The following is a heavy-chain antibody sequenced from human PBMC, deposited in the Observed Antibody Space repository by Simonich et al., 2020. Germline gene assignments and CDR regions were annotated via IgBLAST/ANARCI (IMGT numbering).Heavy chain of an antibody. D-gene: IGHD2-15*01. V-gene: IGHV1-2*06. CDR2: DKPNRGGT. CDR1: GYTFTGYY. J-gene: IGHJ2*01. CDR3: ARDGGNCSGGSCYWYFDL. Sequence: QVQLVQSGAEVKKPGASVKVSCKASGYTFTGYYMHWVRQAPGQGLEWMGRDKPNRGGTNDAKNVQGRGTMTRDTSISTAYMGLSRLGSDDTAVYYCARDGGNCSGGSCYWYFDLWGRGTLVTVSS.